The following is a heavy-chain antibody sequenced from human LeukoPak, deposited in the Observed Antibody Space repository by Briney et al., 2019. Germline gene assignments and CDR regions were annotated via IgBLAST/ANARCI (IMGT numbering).Heavy chain of an antibody. Sequence: GGSLRLSCAASGFTVSSNYMSWVRQAPGKGPEWVSVIYSGGSTYYADSVKGRFTISRDNSKNTLYLQMNSLRAEDTAVYYCARGRRDSSGYYYAVYFDYWGQGTLVTVSS. D-gene: IGHD3-22*01. J-gene: IGHJ4*02. CDR2: IYSGGST. CDR3: ARGRRDSSGYYYAVYFDY. V-gene: IGHV3-66*01. CDR1: GFTVSSNY.